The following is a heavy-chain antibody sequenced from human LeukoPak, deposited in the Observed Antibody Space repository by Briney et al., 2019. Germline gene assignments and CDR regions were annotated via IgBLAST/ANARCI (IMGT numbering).Heavy chain of an antibody. Sequence: ASVTLSCRASVYTFTSCGTSWVRRAPGQGLEWRGGMSAYNCNTNYAQNLQGRVSMTTGTSTSTAYKELRSLRSDDTAVYYCARRSAYYDFWSGYSWDWYFDLWGRGTLVTVSS. CDR1: VYTFTSCG. V-gene: IGHV1-18*01. D-gene: IGHD3-3*01. CDR3: ARRSAYYDFWSGYSWDWYFDL. J-gene: IGHJ2*01. CDR2: MSAYNCNT.